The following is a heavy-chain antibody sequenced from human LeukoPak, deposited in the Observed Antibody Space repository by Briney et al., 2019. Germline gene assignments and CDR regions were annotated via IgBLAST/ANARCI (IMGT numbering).Heavy chain of an antibody. CDR3: ARPRGQPAYWYFDL. Sequence: PSETLSLTCTVSGGSTSSSSYYWGWIRQPPGKGLEWIGSIYYSGSTYYNPSLKSRVTISVDTSKNQFSLKLSSVTAADTAVYYCARPRGQPAYWYFDLWGRGTLVTVSS. CDR2: IYYSGST. D-gene: IGHD3-16*01. J-gene: IGHJ2*01. CDR1: GGSTSSSSYY. V-gene: IGHV4-39*01.